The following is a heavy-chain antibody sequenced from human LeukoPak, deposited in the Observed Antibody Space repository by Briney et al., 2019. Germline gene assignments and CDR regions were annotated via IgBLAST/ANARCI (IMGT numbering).Heavy chain of an antibody. V-gene: IGHV4-34*01. CDR2: MSHSGYP. CDR3: ARPRLLYGSGPILV. D-gene: IGHD3-10*01. Sequence: TSETLSLTCAVYGGSFSGYSWTRIRQPPGKGLEWIGEMSHSGYPNYNPSLKSRVAISVDTSKNQFSLNLTSVTAADTAVYYCARPRLLYGSGPILVWGQGNLVTVSS. CDR1: GGSFSGYS. J-gene: IGHJ4*02.